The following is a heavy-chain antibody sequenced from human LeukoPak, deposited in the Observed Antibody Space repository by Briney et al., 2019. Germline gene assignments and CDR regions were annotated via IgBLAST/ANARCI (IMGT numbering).Heavy chain of an antibody. CDR2: IIGSGGST. J-gene: IGHJ4*02. Sequence: PGGSLRLSCAASGFTFSSYAMSWVRQAPGKGLEWVSAIIGSGGSTYYADSVKGRFTISRDNSKNTLYLQMNSLRAEDTAVYYCAKKSSYDFWSGLIDYWGQGTLVTVSS. V-gene: IGHV3-23*01. CDR1: GFTFSSYA. D-gene: IGHD3-3*01. CDR3: AKKSSYDFWSGLIDY.